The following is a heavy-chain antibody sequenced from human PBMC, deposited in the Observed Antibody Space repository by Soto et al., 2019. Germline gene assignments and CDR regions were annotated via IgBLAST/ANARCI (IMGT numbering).Heavy chain of an antibody. D-gene: IGHD6-6*01. J-gene: IGHJ6*02. CDR1: GYTFTSYY. V-gene: IGHV1-46*01. CDR3: ARDGSEYSSSSAGVFYYYGMDV. CDR2: INTSGGST. Sequence: GSSVKFSCKASGYTFTSYYMHWVRQAPGQGLECMGIINTSGGSTSYAQKFQGRVTMTRDTSTSTVYMELSSLRSEDTAVYYCARDGSEYSSSSAGVFYYYGMDVWG.